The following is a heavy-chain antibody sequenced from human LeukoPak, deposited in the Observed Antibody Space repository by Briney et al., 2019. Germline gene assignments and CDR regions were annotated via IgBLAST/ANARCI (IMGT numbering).Heavy chain of an antibody. J-gene: IGHJ4*02. CDR3: AKERAGYTNPYYFDY. CDR1: GFTFSSYN. CDR2: IWSDGSSQ. Sequence: GSSLRLSCAASGFTFSSYNMHWIRQAPGKGLEWVAFIWSDGSSQNYADSVKGRFTISRDNSKNTLFLHISSLRAEDTAVYYCAKERAGYTNPYYFDYWGQGTLVTVSS. V-gene: IGHV3-33*03. D-gene: IGHD3-16*02.